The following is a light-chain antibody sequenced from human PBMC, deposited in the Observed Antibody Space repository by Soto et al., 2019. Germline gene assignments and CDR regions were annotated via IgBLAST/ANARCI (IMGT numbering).Light chain of an antibody. Sequence: DRVTITCRASQSISSWLAWYQQKPGKAPKLLIYDASSLESGVPSRFSGSGSGTEFTLTISSLQPDDFATYYCQQYNSYSQTFGQGTKVDIK. CDR1: QSISSW. CDR3: QQYNSYSQT. V-gene: IGKV1-5*01. J-gene: IGKJ1*01. CDR2: DAS.